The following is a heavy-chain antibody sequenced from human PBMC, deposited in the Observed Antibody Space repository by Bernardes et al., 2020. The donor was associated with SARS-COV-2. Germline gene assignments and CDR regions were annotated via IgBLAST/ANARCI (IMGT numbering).Heavy chain of an antibody. CDR1: GYTFSGYY. CDR2: INPNSGGT. Sequence: ASVKVSCKTSGYTFSGYYMHWVRQAPGQGLEWMGWINPNSGGTNFAQKFQGRVSMTRDTSISTAYMELSRLRSDDTAVYYCARGASYGPDYYYGMDVWGQGTTVTVSS. CDR3: ARGASYGPDYYYGMDV. V-gene: IGHV1-2*02. J-gene: IGHJ6*02. D-gene: IGHD4-17*01.